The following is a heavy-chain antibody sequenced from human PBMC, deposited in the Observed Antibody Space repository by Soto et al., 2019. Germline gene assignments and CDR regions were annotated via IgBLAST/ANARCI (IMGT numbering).Heavy chain of an antibody. D-gene: IGHD5-18*01. CDR2: ISYDASDK. J-gene: IGHJ6*02. CDR3: XXXXXXXLWLEDYGMDV. CDR1: AFTFSSYR. V-gene: IGHV3-30*03. Sequence: QVQLVESGGGVVQPGRSLRLSCAASAFTFSSYRIHWVRQAPGKGLDWVAVISYDASDKYYADSVKGRFTISRDNSKNTLYLQMNSLRAEDTAVYXXXXXXXXXLWLEDYGMDVWGQGTTV.